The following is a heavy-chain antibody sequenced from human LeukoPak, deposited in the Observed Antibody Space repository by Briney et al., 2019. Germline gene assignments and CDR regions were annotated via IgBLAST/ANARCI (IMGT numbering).Heavy chain of an antibody. D-gene: IGHD2-8*01. CDR1: GYSFTSYW. CDR3: ARRSCTNGVCYTGHRTFDY. J-gene: IGHJ4*02. CDR2: IYPGDSDT. V-gene: IGHV5-51*01. Sequence: GESLKISCKGSGYSFTSYWIGWVRQMPGKGLEWMGIIYPGDSDTRYSPSFQGQVTISADKPISTAYLQWSSLKASDTAMYYCARRSCTNGVCYTGHRTFDYWGQGTLVTVSS.